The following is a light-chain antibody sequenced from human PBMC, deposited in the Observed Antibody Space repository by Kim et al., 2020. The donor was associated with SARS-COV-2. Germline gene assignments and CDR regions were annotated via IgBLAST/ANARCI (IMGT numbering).Light chain of an antibody. CDR3: SAWDISVSRVV. Sequence: QTDTTTCTGNANNVATQGATWLQHRQGHPPELLSSRKIDRPSGISERFSSARAGHTPYLTITGLHPEVEAVYYCSAWDISVSRVVFGGGTQLTVL. V-gene: IGLV10-54*04. CDR1: ANNVATQG. J-gene: IGLJ3*02. CDR2: RKI.